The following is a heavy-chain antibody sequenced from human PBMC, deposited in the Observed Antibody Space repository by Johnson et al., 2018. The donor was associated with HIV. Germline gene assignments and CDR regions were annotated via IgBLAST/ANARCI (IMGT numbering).Heavy chain of an antibody. CDR3: ARGSITMITVGAFDI. V-gene: IGHV3-30-3*01. D-gene: IGHD3-22*01. J-gene: IGHJ3*02. CDR2: ISYDGSNK. Sequence: QVQLVESGGGVVQPGRSLRLSCAASGFTFSSYAMHWVRQAPGKGLEWVAVISYDGSNKYYADSVKGRFTISRDNSKNTLYLQMNSLSAEDTAVYYGARGSITMITVGAFDIWGQGTMVTVSS. CDR1: GFTFSSYA.